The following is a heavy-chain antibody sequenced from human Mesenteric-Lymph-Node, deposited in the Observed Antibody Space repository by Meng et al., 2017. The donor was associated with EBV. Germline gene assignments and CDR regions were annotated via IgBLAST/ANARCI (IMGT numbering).Heavy chain of an antibody. Sequence: QGDLQESGPGLVEPSGTLSLTCVVSGDAHDNNHWWSWVRQAPGKGLEGIGEVYPSGSPNNNPSLKSRTTISLDKSRNQFSLKMRSVTAADTAVYYCATTNYYGSGSYFGWGQGTLVTVSS. CDR3: ATTNYYGSGSYFG. D-gene: IGHD3-10*01. J-gene: IGHJ4*02. CDR1: GDAHDNNHW. CDR2: VYPSGSP. V-gene: IGHV4-4*02.